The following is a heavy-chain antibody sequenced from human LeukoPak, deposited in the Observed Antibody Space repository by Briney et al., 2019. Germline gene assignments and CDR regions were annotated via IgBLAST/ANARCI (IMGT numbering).Heavy chain of an antibody. D-gene: IGHD2-2*03. CDR3: AILTGYCSTTSCLTRFDP. CDR1: GGSISSGGYY. Sequence: SETLSLTCTVSGGSISSGGYYWSWIRQHPGKGLEWIGYIYYSGSTYFNPSLKSRVTISVDTSKNQFSLKLSSVTAADTAVYYRAILTGYCSTTSCLTRFDPWGQGTPVTVSS. V-gene: IGHV4-31*03. J-gene: IGHJ5*02. CDR2: IYYSGST.